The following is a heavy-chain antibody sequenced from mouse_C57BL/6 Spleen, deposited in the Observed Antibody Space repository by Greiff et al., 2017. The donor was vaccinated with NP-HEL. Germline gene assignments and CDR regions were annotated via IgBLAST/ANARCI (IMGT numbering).Heavy chain of an antibody. J-gene: IGHJ2*01. D-gene: IGHD2-2*01. CDR2: ISSGGSYT. Sequence: DVMLVESGGDLVKPGGSLKLSCAASGFTFSSYGMSWVRQTPDKRLEWVATISSGGSYTYYPDSVKGRFPISRDNAKNTLYLQMSSLKSEDTAMYYCARQGGMVTTGFDYWGQGTTLTVSS. CDR3: ARQGGMVTTGFDY. V-gene: IGHV5-6*02. CDR1: GFTFSSYG.